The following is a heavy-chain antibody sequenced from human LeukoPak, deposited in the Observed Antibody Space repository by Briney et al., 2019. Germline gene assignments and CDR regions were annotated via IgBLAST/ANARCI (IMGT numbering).Heavy chain of an antibody. CDR2: IYHSGST. CDR3: AREAADCSSTSCYNGIIDY. J-gene: IGHJ4*02. Sequence: SQTLSLTCTVSGGSISSGSYYWSWIRQPAGKGLEWIGSIYHSGSTYYNPSLKSRVAISVDTSKNQFSLKLSSVTAADTAVYYCAREAADCSSTSCYNGIIDYWGQGTLVTVSS. D-gene: IGHD2-2*02. V-gene: IGHV4-61*02. CDR1: GGSISSGSYY.